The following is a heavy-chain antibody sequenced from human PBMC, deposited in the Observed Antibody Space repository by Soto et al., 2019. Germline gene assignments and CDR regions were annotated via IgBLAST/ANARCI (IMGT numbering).Heavy chain of an antibody. CDR3: AKGEVVDPIQLWPSWPLDY. Sequence: PGGSLRLSCAASGFTFSSYAMSWVRQAPGKGLEWVSAISGSGGSTYYADSVKGRFTISRDNSKNTLYLQMNSLRAEDTAVYYCAKGEVVDPIQLWPSWPLDYWGQGTLVTVSS. CDR1: GFTFSSYA. J-gene: IGHJ4*02. D-gene: IGHD5-18*01. CDR2: ISGSGGST. V-gene: IGHV3-23*01.